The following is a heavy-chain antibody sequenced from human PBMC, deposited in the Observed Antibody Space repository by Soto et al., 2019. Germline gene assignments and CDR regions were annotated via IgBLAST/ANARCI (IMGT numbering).Heavy chain of an antibody. V-gene: IGHV4-34*01. CDR1: GGSFSGYY. D-gene: IGHD3-22*01. J-gene: IGHJ4*02. CDR2: INHSGST. CDR3: ARGPRKRVTYYYDSSGYPLDY. Sequence: QVQLQQWGAGLLKPSETLSLTCAVYGGSFSGYYWSWIRQPPGKGLEWIGEINHSGSTNYNPSLKSRVTISVYTSKNQFSLKLSSVTAADTAVYYCARGPRKRVTYYYDSSGYPLDYWGQGTLVTVSS.